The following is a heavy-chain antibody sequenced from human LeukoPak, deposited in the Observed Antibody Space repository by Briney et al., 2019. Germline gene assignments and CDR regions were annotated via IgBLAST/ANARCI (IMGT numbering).Heavy chain of an antibody. D-gene: IGHD2-15*01. J-gene: IGHJ6*02. V-gene: IGHV3-53*01. CDR3: AKDLRVPRYCSGGSCYSDV. CDR2: IYSGGST. CDR1: GFTVSSNY. Sequence: PGGSLRLSCAASGFTVSSNYMSWVRQAPGKGLEWVSVIYSGGSTYYADSVKDRFTISRDNSKNTLYLQMNSLRAEDTAVYYCAKDLRVPRYCSGGSCYSDVWGQGTTVTVSS.